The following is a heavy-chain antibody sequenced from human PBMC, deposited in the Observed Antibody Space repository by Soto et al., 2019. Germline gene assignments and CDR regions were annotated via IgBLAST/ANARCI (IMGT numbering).Heavy chain of an antibody. CDR3: ARPVPFDSSGYNFDY. CDR2: IDPSDSYT. D-gene: IGHD3-22*01. V-gene: IGHV5-10-1*01. J-gene: IGHJ4*02. Sequence: SGESLKISCKGSGYSFTSYWINWVRQMPGKGLEWMGRIDPSDSYTSYSPSFQGHVTISADKSISTSYLQWSSLKASDTAMYYCARPVPFDSSGYNFDYWGQGTLVTVSS. CDR1: GYSFTSYW.